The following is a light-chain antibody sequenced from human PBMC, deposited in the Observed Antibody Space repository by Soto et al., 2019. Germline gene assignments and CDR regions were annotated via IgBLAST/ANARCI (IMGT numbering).Light chain of an antibody. CDR2: ATS. CDR1: QDIRSD. Sequence: AIQMTQSPSSLSASVGDRVTITCRASQDIRSDLGWYQQKPGKAPKLLIFATSTLHSGVPSRFSGSGSGTDFTLTIGSLQPEDFATYYCLQDFDYPRTFGQWTKLVIK. CDR3: LQDFDYPRT. V-gene: IGKV1-6*01. J-gene: IGKJ2*01.